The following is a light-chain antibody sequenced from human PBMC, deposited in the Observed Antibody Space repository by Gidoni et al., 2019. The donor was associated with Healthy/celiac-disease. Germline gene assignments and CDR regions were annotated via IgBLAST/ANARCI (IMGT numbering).Light chain of an antibody. CDR1: QSISSY. CDR3: QQTYSNPYT. CDR2: AAS. J-gene: IGKJ2*01. V-gene: IGKV1-39*01. Sequence: DIQMTQSPSSLSASVGDGVTITCRASQSISSYLNWYQQKPGKAPKLLIYAASNLQSGVPSRFSGSGSGTDFTLTITSLQPEDFATYSCQQTYSNPYTFGQXTKLEIK.